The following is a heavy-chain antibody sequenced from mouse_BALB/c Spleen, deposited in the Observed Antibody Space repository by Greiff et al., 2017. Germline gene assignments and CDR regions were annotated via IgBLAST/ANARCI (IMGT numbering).Heavy chain of an antibody. Sequence: VKLVESGAELAKPGASVKMSCKASGYTFTSYWMHWVKQRPGQGLEWIGYINPSTGYTEYNQKFKDKATLTADKSSSTAYMQLSSLTSEDSAVYYCVCGPHGSSWFAYWGQGTLVTVSA. CDR1: GYTFTSYW. V-gene: IGHV1-7*01. CDR2: INPSTGYT. CDR3: VCGPHGSSWFAY. D-gene: IGHD1-1*01. J-gene: IGHJ3*01.